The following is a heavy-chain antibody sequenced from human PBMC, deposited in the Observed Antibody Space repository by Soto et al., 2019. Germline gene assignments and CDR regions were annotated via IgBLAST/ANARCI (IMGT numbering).Heavy chain of an antibody. D-gene: IGHD6-19*01. V-gene: IGHV3-23*01. Sequence: EVQLLESGGGLVQPGGSLRLSCAASGFTFSSYGMSWVRQVSGKGLEWVPAVSGSGRHTYYADSVKGRFTISRDNSKNSLYLQSDRLRAEDTAVYYCAKDRGVLGGVAGMMDLWGQGTLVTVSS. CDR2: VSGSGRHT. J-gene: IGHJ5*02. CDR3: AKDRGVLGGVAGMMDL. CDR1: GFTFSSYG.